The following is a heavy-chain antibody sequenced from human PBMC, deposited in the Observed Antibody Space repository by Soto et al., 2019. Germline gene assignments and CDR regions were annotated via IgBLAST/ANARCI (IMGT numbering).Heavy chain of an antibody. CDR1: GYTFTSYA. V-gene: IGHV1-3*01. CDR2: INAGNGNT. J-gene: IGHJ6*03. Sequence: QVQLVQSGAEVKKHGASVKVSCKASGYTFTSYARHWVRQAPGQRLEWMGWINAGNGNTKYSQKFQGRVTITRDTSASTAYMELSSLRSEDTAVYYCARDIRYSSSSFYYYYYMDVWGKGTTVTVSS. CDR3: ARDIRYSSSSFYYYYYMDV. D-gene: IGHD6-6*01.